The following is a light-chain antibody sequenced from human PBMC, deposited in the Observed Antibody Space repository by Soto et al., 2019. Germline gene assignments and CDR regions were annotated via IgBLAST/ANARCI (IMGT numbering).Light chain of an antibody. J-gene: IGKJ4*01. V-gene: IGKV3-15*01. CDR3: QQYNNLPPLT. CDR2: VAS. CDR1: QSVSSI. Sequence: EIVMTQSPATLSVSPGERATLSCRASQSVSSILAWYQQKPCKAPRLLIYVASTRATGIPARCSGSGSGTDFTLTISSIISEDFVVKYCQQYNNLPPLTFGGGTKGEIK.